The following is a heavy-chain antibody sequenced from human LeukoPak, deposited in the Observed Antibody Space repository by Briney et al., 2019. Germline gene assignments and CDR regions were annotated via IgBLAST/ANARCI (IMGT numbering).Heavy chain of an antibody. V-gene: IGHV3-74*01. CDR2: INSDGSST. CDR3: AKAHVDTAMDDYYYYGMDV. J-gene: IGHJ6*02. Sequence: GGSLRLSCAASGFTFSSYGMHWVRQAPGKGLVWVSRINSDGSSTSYADSVKGRFTISRDNAKNTLYLQMNSLRAEDTAVYYCAKAHVDTAMDDYYYYGMDVWGQGTTVTVSS. CDR1: GFTFSSYG. D-gene: IGHD5-18*01.